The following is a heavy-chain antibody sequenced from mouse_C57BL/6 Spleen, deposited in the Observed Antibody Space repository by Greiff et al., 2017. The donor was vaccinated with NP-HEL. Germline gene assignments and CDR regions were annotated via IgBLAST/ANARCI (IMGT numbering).Heavy chain of an antibody. J-gene: IGHJ4*01. Sequence: QVQLQQPGAELVKPGASVKVSCKASGYTFTSYWMHWVKQRPGQGLEWIGRIHPSDSDTNYNQKFKGKATLTVDKSSSTAYMQLSSLTSEYAAVYYCAIDYYGSSYGYYAMDYWGQGTSVTVSS. V-gene: IGHV1-74*01. D-gene: IGHD1-1*01. CDR1: GYTFTSYW. CDR3: AIDYYGSSYGYYAMDY. CDR2: IHPSDSDT.